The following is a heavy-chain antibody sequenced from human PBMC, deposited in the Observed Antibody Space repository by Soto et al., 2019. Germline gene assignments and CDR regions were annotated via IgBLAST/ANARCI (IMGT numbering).Heavy chain of an antibody. Sequence: EEQLVESRGDLVQPGGSLRLSCAASGFTVSNNYMSWFRQAPGKGLEWVSLIYSGGSTYYADSVKGRFPISRVSSKNTLYLQMNSLRAEDTAMYYCAAYSHKGYWGQGTLVTVSS. CDR3: AAYSHKGY. J-gene: IGHJ4*02. V-gene: IGHV3-66*01. CDR1: GFTVSNNY. D-gene: IGHD3-16*01. CDR2: IYSGGST.